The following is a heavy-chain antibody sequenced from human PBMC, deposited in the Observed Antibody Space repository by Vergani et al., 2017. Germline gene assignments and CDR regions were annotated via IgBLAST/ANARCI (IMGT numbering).Heavy chain of an antibody. D-gene: IGHD6-6*01. J-gene: IGHJ3*02. V-gene: IGHV4-4*07. CDR2: IYTSGST. Sequence: QVQLQESGPGLVKPSETLSLTCTVSGGSISSYYWSWIRQPAGKGLEWIGRIYTSGSTNYNPSLKSRVTMSVDTSKNQFSLKLSSVTAADTAVYYCARDQKAARPSNDAFDIWGQGTMVTVSS. CDR1: GGSISSYY. CDR3: ARDQKAARPSNDAFDI.